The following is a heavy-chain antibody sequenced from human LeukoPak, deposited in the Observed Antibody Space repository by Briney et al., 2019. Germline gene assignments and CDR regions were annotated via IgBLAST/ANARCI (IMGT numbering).Heavy chain of an antibody. J-gene: IGHJ4*02. D-gene: IGHD5-12*01. CDR2: INHRGST. Sequence: SETLSLTCAVYGGSFSGYYWSWIRQPPGKGLEWIGEINHRGSTNYNPSLKSRLTISEATSKNQFSLKLSSVTAADTAVYYCARGARLRFSLLFDYWGQGTLVTASS. CDR3: ARGARLRFSLLFDY. CDR1: GGSFSGYY. V-gene: IGHV4-34*01.